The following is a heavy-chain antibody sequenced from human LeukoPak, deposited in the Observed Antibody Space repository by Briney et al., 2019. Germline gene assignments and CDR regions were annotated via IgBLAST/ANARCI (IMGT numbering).Heavy chain of an antibody. J-gene: IGHJ4*02. CDR1: GFTFSSYS. V-gene: IGHV3-21*01. CDR3: ARAMTGVLYGSGSF. D-gene: IGHD3-10*01. CDR2: ISSSSSYI. Sequence: GGSLILSCAASGFTFSSYSMNWVRQAPGKGLEWVSSISSSSSYIYYADSVKGRFTISRDNAKNSLYLQMNSLRAEDTAVYYCARAMTGVLYGSGSFWGQGTLVTVSS.